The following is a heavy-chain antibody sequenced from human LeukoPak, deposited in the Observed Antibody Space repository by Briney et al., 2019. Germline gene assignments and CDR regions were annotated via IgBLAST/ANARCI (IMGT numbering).Heavy chain of an antibody. J-gene: IGHJ4*02. D-gene: IGHD7-27*01. CDR1: GGSISSGGSR. V-gene: IGHV4-31*03. CDR2: IYYSGST. Sequence: SETLSLTCNVSGGSISSGGSRWSWIRQHPGKGLEWIGYIYYSGSTYYNPCLDSRLTMSVDTSKNQFSLHLTSVTAADTAVYSCERDWGIYFDSWAQGTLVTVSS. CDR3: ERDWGIYFDS.